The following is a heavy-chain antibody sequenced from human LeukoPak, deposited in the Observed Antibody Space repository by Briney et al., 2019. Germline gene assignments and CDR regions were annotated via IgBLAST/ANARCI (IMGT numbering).Heavy chain of an antibody. Sequence: PSETLSLTCTVSGGSISSSGYYWGWIRQPPGKGLEWIGSFYYSGSTYYNPSLKSRVTVSVDTSKNQFSLKLSSLTAADTAVYYCAREIDDSSGQIGFDPWGQGTLVTVSS. D-gene: IGHD3-22*01. J-gene: IGHJ5*02. CDR1: GGSISSSGYY. CDR3: AREIDDSSGQIGFDP. CDR2: FYYSGST. V-gene: IGHV4-39*07.